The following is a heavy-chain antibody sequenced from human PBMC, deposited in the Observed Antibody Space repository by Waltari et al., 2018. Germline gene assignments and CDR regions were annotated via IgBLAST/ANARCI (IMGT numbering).Heavy chain of an antibody. V-gene: IGHV3-9*01. J-gene: IGHJ3*02. CDR1: GFTFDDFA. D-gene: IGHD3-22*01. CDR2: INWNSGSI. CDR3: VKKNDEVYDRNGLVYDAFDM. Sequence: EVQLVESGGGLLQPGRSLRLSCAASGFTFDDFAQPWVGHAPGKGLEWVAGINWNSGSIGYGDSVKGRFTISRDNARNSLYLQMNSLTAEDTALYYCVKKNDEVYDRNGLVYDAFDMWGQGTMVSVSS.